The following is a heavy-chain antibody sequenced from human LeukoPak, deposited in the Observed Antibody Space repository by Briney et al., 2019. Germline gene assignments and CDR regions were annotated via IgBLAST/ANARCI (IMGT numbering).Heavy chain of an antibody. CDR1: GGSISSYY. Sequence: SETLSLTCTVSGGSISSYYWSWIRQPPGKGLEWIGYIYYSGSTNYNPSLKSRVTISVDTSTNQFSLRLSSVTAADTAVYYCARRYTNSWFFDYWGQGALVTVSS. J-gene: IGHJ4*02. CDR2: IYYSGST. CDR3: ARRYTNSWFFDY. D-gene: IGHD2-2*02. V-gene: IGHV4-59*08.